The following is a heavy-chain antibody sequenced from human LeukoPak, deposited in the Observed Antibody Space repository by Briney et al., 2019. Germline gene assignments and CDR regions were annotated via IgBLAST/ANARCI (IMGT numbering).Heavy chain of an antibody. CDR1: GYSFTNYW. V-gene: IGHV5-51*01. CDR2: IYPGDSDT. Sequence: GESLKISCKGSGYSFTNYWIGWVRQMPGKGLEWMGLIYPGDSDTRYRPSFQGQVTISADKSINTAYLQWSSLKASDTAMYYCASLDLLVDTAMVTGNDAFDIWGQGTMVTVSS. CDR3: ASLDLLVDTAMVTGNDAFDI. D-gene: IGHD5-18*01. J-gene: IGHJ3*02.